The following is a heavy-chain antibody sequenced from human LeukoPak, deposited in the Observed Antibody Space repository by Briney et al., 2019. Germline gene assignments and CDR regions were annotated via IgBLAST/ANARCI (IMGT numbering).Heavy chain of an antibody. Sequence: PSETPSLTCSVSGVSITSYYWNWIRQSPGKGLEWLGNIHSRGTTNYNPSLKSRVTLSLDTSKSQFALKVTSVTAADTAVYYCAREMEGGAIPFDYWGQGTLVTVSS. D-gene: IGHD3-16*02. V-gene: IGHV4-59*13. J-gene: IGHJ4*02. CDR1: GVSITSYY. CDR2: IHSRGTT. CDR3: AREMEGGAIPFDY.